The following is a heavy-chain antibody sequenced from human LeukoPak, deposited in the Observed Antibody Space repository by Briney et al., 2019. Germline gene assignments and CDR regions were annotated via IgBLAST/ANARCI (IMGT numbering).Heavy chain of an antibody. CDR3: ARDNYDSSGYYSLRWFDP. V-gene: IGHV4-61*02. CDR2: IYTSGST. J-gene: IGHJ5*02. CDR1: GGSISSGSYY. D-gene: IGHD3-22*01. Sequence: PSETLSLTCTVSGGSISSGSYYWSWIRQPAGKGLEWIVRIYTSGSTNYNPSLKSRVTISVDTSKNQFSLKLSSVTAADTAVYYCARDNYDSSGYYSLRWFDPWGQGTLVTVSS.